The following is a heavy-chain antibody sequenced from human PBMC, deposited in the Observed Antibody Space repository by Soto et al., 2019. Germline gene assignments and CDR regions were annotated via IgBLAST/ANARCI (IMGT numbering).Heavy chain of an antibody. Sequence: QITLKESGPALVKPTQTLTLTCTFSGFSLSTSGVGVGWIRQPPGKALEWLALIYWDGEKRYSPSQKSRLAITTYTSKNQVVLTMTNLDPVDTSSYYCAHFIVVPPSDVFDVWGQGTMVDVSS. V-gene: IGHV2-5*02. CDR2: IYWDGEK. D-gene: IGHD2-2*01. CDR3: AHFIVVPPSDVFDV. CDR1: GFSLSTSGVG. J-gene: IGHJ3*01.